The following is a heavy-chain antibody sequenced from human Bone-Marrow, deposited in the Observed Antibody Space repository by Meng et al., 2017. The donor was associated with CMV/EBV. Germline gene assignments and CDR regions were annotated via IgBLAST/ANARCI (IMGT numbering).Heavy chain of an antibody. V-gene: IGHV4-34*01. CDR1: GGSFSGYY. CDR2: INHSGST. Sequence: SQTLSLTCAVYGGSFSGYYWSWIRQPPGKGLEWIGEINHSGSTNYNPSLKSRVTISVDTSKNQFSLKLSSVTAADTAVYYCARDSSTSSRRAGYYYGMDVWGQGTMVSVSS. CDR3: ARDSSTSSRRAGYYYGMDV. D-gene: IGHD2-2*01. J-gene: IGHJ6*02.